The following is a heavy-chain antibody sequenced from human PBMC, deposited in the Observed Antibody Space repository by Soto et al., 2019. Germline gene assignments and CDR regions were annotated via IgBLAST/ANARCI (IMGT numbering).Heavy chain of an antibody. CDR3: ARERSSYYGSGSYYPLAYFDY. D-gene: IGHD3-10*01. Sequence: SVKVSCKASGGTFSSYAISWVRQAPGRGLEWMGGIIPIFGTANYAQKFQGRVTITADKSTSTAYMELSSLRSEDTAVYYCARERSSYYGSGSYYPLAYFDYWGQGTLVTVSS. V-gene: IGHV1-69*06. J-gene: IGHJ4*02. CDR2: IIPIFGTA. CDR1: GGTFSSYA.